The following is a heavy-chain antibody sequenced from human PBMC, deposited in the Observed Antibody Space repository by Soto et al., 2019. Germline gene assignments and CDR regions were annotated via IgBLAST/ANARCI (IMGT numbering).Heavy chain of an antibody. CDR1: GFIFENFG. Sequence: GGSLRLSCAASGFIFENFGMSWVRQAPGKGLEWISSISGSGFKKYYADSVKGRFTVSRDNSKSTVYLELNNLSAEDTAVYHCAKNQGVELVPLATVDWFDPWGQGSVVTVSS. CDR2: ISGSGFKK. J-gene: IGHJ5*02. V-gene: IGHV3-23*01. D-gene: IGHD1-26*01. CDR3: AKNQGVELVPLATVDWFDP.